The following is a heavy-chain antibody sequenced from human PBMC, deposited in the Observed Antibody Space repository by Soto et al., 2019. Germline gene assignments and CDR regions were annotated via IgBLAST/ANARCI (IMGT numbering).Heavy chain of an antibody. Sequence: HPGGSLRLSCAASGFTFSSYAMHWVRQAPGKGLEWVAVISYDGSNKYYADSVKGRFTISRDNSKNTLYLQMNSLRAEDTAVYYCARERARSKLMVYAIRGGFDPWGQGTLVTVSS. CDR3: ARERARSKLMVYAIRGGFDP. V-gene: IGHV3-30-3*01. CDR2: ISYDGSNK. D-gene: IGHD2-8*01. CDR1: GFTFSSYA. J-gene: IGHJ5*02.